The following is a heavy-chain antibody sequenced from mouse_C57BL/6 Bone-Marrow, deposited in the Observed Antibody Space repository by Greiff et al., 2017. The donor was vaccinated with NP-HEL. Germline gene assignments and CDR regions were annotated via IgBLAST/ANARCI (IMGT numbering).Heavy chain of an antibody. V-gene: IGHV1-61*01. J-gene: IGHJ2*01. Sequence: QVQLQQPGAELVRPGSSVKLSCKASGYTFTSYWMDWVKQRPGQGLEWIGNIYPSDSETHYNQKFKDKATLTVDKSSSTAYMQLSSLTSEDSAVYYCARRGNDYDVLNYWGQGTTRTVSS. D-gene: IGHD2-4*01. CDR1: GYTFTSYW. CDR3: ARRGNDYDVLNY. CDR2: IYPSDSET.